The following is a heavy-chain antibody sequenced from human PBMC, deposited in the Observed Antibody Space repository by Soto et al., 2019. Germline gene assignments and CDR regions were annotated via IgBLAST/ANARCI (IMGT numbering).Heavy chain of an antibody. D-gene: IGHD4-17*01. CDR2: IRAYKGNT. J-gene: IGHJ3*02. CDR3: ARTPPPRLRIKFDTDMPHAFDI. V-gene: IGHV1-18*01. CDR1: GYTFTSYG. Sequence: QVQLVQSGAEVKKPGASVKVSCKASGYTFTSYGISWVRQAPGQGLEWMGWIRAYKGNTNYAQKLQARVTMTTDTTTSTAYMGLRSLRSDDTAVYYWARTPPPRLRIKFDTDMPHAFDIWGQGTMVTVSS.